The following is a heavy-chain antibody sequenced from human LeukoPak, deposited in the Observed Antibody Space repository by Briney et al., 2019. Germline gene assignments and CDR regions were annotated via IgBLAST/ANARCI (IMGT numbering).Heavy chain of an antibody. CDR1: GFTFSSYG. D-gene: IGHD4-23*01. V-gene: IGHV3-30*18. CDR3: AKDHGSTVVTLHY. Sequence: PGRSLRLSCAASGFTFSSYGMHWVRQAPGKGLEWVAVISYDGSNKYYADSVKGRFTISRDNSKNTLYLQMNSLRAEDTAVYYCAKDHGSTVVTLHYWGQGTLVTVSS. J-gene: IGHJ4*02. CDR2: ISYDGSNK.